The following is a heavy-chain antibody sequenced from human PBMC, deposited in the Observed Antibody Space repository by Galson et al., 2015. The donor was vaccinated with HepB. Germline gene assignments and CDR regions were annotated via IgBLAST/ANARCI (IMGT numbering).Heavy chain of an antibody. Sequence: SLRLSCAASGFTFSSYAMSWVRQAPGKGLEWVSTIDGSDDGSYYADSVKGRFTISRDNSKNTLYLQMNSLRAEDTAIYYCANSFRALGNWGQGTLVTVSS. J-gene: IGHJ4*02. D-gene: IGHD7-27*01. CDR3: ANSFRALGN. V-gene: IGHV3-23*01. CDR1: GFTFSSYA. CDR2: IDGSDDGS.